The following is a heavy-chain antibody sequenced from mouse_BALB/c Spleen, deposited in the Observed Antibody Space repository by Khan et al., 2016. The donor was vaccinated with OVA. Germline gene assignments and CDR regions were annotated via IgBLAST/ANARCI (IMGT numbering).Heavy chain of an antibody. CDR2: INPKNGVT. CDR3: AGDAGRY. J-gene: IGHJ4*01. CDR1: GYTFTEYT. D-gene: IGHD3-3*01. Sequence: VQLQQSGPELVKPGASVKISCKTSGYTFTEYTLHWVKQSHGKSLEWIGVINPKNGVTSYNQKFKGKATLTVDKSSSTAYMEFRSLTSEDSAVYYCAGDAGRYWGQGTSVTVSS. V-gene: IGHV1-18*01.